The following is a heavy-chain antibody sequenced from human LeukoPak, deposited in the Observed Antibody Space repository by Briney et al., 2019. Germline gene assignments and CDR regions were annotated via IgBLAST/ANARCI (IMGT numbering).Heavy chain of an antibody. CDR3: ARGSRVVRGVKSEYFQH. V-gene: IGHV4-34*01. CDR2: INHSGST. CDR1: GGSCSGYY. J-gene: IGHJ1*01. D-gene: IGHD3-10*01. Sequence: SETLSLTCAVYGGSCSGYYWSWIRQPPGKGLEWIGEINHSGSTNYNPSLKSRVTISVDTSKNQFSRKLSSVPAADTGVYYCARGSRVVRGVKSEYFQHWGEGPVVSVSS.